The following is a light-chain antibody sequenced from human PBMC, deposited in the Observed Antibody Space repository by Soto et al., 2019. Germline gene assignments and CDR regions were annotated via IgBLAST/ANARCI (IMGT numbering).Light chain of an antibody. CDR1: QSISSW. J-gene: IGKJ2*01. V-gene: IGKV1-5*03. CDR2: KAS. CDR3: QQYNSYPMYT. Sequence: DIQMTQSPSTLSASVRDRVTITCRASQSISSWLAWYQQKPGKAPKLLIYKASSLESGVPSRFSGSGSGTEFTLTISSLQPDDFATYYCQQYNSYPMYTFGQGTKLEIK.